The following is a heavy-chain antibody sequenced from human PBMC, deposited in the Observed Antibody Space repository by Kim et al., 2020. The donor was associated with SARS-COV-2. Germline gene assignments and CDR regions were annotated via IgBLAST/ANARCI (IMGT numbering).Heavy chain of an antibody. Sequence: GESLKISCKGSGFLFTSYWIGWVRQMPGKGLEWLGLIYPSDFDTRYNLDFQVQVTISADRSISTAYLQWNSLKASDTAMYYCARGVNYAGDFWGQGTLVTVSS. CDR2: IYPSDFDT. J-gene: IGHJ4*02. D-gene: IGHD3-16*01. CDR3: ARGVNYAGDF. CDR1: GFLFTSYW. V-gene: IGHV5-51*01.